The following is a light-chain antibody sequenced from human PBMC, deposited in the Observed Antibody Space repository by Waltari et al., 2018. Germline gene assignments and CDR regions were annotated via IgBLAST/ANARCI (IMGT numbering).Light chain of an antibody. Sequence: DIVLTQSPATLSLSPGERATLSCRASQSVGSYLAWYQQKPGQAPRLLSYDTSSRATSVPARFTARGAGTDFSRTISSRDPEDFAVYGCQQRGNGPLTFGGGTKVEIK. V-gene: IGKV3-11*01. J-gene: IGKJ4*02. CDR3: QQRGNGPLT. CDR2: DTS. CDR1: QSVGSY.